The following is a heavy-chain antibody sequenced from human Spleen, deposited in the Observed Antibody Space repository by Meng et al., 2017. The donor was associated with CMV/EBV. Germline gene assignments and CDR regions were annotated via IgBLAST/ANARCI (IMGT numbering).Heavy chain of an antibody. CDR2: VHYSGTT. CDR1: GGSMSGDECC. Sequence: GGSMSGDECCWAWVRRSPRRGLEWIGGVHYSGTTFYNPSLKSRVTISVDTSNNQCSLKLYSVAAADTAVYFCVRDEAGGGLYNWFDPWGQGTLVTVSS. J-gene: IGHJ5*02. CDR3: VRDEAGGGLYNWFDP. V-gene: IGHV4-39*07. D-gene: IGHD6-13*01.